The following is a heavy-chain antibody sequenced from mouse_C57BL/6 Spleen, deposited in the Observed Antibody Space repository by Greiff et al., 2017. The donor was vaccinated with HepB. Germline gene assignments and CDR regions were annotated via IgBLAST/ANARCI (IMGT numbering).Heavy chain of an antibody. CDR1: GYAFSSSW. V-gene: IGHV1-82*01. CDR2: IYPGDGDT. Sequence: QVQLKQSGPELVKPGASVKISCKASGYAFSSSWMNWVKQRPGKGLEWIGRIYPGDGDTNYNGKFKGKATLTADKSSSTAYMQLSSLTSEDSAVYFCARSSLLWLKSFDYWGQGTTLTVSS. J-gene: IGHJ2*01. D-gene: IGHD2-2*01. CDR3: ARSSLLWLKSFDY.